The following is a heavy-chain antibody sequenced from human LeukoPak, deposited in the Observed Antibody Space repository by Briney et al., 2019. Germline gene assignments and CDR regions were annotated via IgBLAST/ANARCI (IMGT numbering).Heavy chain of an antibody. CDR1: DGSISNYY. J-gene: IGHJ4*02. Sequence: SETLSLTCTVSDGSISNYYWSWIRQPPGKGLEWIGYISYSGYTNYNPSLKGRVTMSVDTSKNKFSLRLSSVTAADTAVYYCARHDYSNPRLDYWGQGTLVTVSS. CDR3: ARHDYSNPRLDY. CDR2: ISYSGYT. D-gene: IGHD4-11*01. V-gene: IGHV4-59*08.